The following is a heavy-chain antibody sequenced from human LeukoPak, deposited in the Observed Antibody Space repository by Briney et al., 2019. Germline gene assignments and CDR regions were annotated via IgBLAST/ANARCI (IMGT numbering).Heavy chain of an antibody. D-gene: IGHD6-13*01. CDR3: ARTAVYSSSWYWDY. Sequence: GGSLRLSCAASGFTFSSYSMNWVRQAPGKGLEWVSYISSSSSTIYYADSVKGRFTISRDNAKNSLYLQMNSLRAEDTAVYYCARTAVYSSSWYWDYWGQGTLVTVSS. V-gene: IGHV3-48*01. CDR2: ISSSSSTI. CDR1: GFTFSSYS. J-gene: IGHJ4*02.